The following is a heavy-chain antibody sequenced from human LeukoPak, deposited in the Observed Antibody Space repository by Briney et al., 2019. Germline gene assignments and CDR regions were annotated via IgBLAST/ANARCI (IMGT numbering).Heavy chain of an antibody. J-gene: IGHJ4*02. CDR3: VRDLFFIYGSGGYYNG. D-gene: IGHD3-10*01. V-gene: IGHV3-48*01. Sequence: TGGSLRLSCAASGFTFSSYSMNWVRQAPGKGLEWVSYISSSSSTIYYADSVKGRFTISRDNAKNSLYLQMNSLRAEDTAVYYCVRDLFFIYGSGGYYNGWGQGTLVTVSS. CDR2: ISSSSSTI. CDR1: GFTFSSYS.